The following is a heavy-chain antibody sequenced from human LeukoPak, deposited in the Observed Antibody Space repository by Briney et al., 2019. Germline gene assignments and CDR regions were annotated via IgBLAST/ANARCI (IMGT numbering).Heavy chain of an antibody. Sequence: SGPTLVKPTQTLTLTCTFSGFSLSTSGVGVGWIRQPPGKALEWLALIYWNDDKRYSPSLRTRLTITKDTSKNQVVLTMTNMDPVDTATYYCAHATRFDWSDPWGQGTLVTVSS. J-gene: IGHJ5*02. CDR3: AHATRFDWSDP. CDR2: IYWNDDK. CDR1: GFSLSTSGVG. V-gene: IGHV2-5*01. D-gene: IGHD1-1*01.